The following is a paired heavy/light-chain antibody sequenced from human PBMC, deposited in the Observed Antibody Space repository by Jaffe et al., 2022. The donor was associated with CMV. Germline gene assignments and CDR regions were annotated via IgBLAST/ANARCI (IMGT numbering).Heavy chain of an antibody. J-gene: IGHJ5*02. CDR2: IRNKVNSHTT. Sequence: EVELMESGGGLVQPGGSLRLSCVVSGFTFSDHYMDWVRQAPGKGLQWVARIRNKVNSHTTEYAASVRGRFTVSRDDSINSLYLQMNSLKIEDTAVYYCTRGSSTSNWLSSDWLDPWGQGTLVTVSS. D-gene: IGHD6-13*01. CDR1: GFTFSDHY. V-gene: IGHV3-72*01. CDR3: TRGSSTSNWLSSDWLDP.
Light chain of an antibody. CDR1: QGISNY. J-gene: IGKJ4*01. V-gene: IGKV1-17*03. CDR3: LHHETYPLT. Sequence: DIQMTQSPSAMSASVGDRVTITCRASQGISNYLSWFQQKPGKAPKRLIYAASSLQSGVPSRFSGSGSGTEFTLTISSLQPEDVATYYCLHHETYPLTFGGGTKVEIK. CDR2: AAS.